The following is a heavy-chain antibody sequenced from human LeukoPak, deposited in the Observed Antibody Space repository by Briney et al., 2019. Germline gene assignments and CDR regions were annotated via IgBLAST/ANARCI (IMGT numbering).Heavy chain of an antibody. CDR1: GFDVSANY. CDR2: IYTGGST. CDR3: ARLGFSSHSYWFAS. D-gene: IGHD6-13*01. J-gene: IGHJ5*01. V-gene: IGHV3-66*04. Sequence: TGGSLRLSCAASGFDVSANYMSWVRKAPGSALEWVSTIYTGGSTYYADSVKGRFTISRDKSKKTLILQMNNLRGDDTAKYYCARLGFSSHSYWFASWGQGTLVAVSS.